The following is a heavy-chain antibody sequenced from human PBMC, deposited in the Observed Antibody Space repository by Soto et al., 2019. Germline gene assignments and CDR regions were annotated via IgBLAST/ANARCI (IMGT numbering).Heavy chain of an antibody. CDR1: GYTFTGYY. CDR3: ARGAQLRFLEWFSARSAFDI. Sequence: ASVKVSCKASGYTFTGYYMHWVRQAPGQGLEWMGWINPNSGGTNYAQKFQGWVTMTRDTSISTAYMELSRLRSDDTAVYYCARGAQLRFLEWFSARSAFDIWGQGTMVTVSS. D-gene: IGHD3-3*01. V-gene: IGHV1-2*04. CDR2: INPNSGGT. J-gene: IGHJ3*02.